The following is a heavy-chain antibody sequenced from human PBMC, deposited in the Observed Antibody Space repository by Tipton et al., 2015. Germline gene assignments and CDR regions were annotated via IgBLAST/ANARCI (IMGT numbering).Heavy chain of an antibody. Sequence: GLVKPSETLSLTCTVSGVSIASSSYYWGWIRQPPGTGLEWIGSFYFGGSIYFNPSLKSRASISVDTSKNQFSLKLSSVTAADTAVYYCARDWIDFRSGNKGDYGMDVWGQGTTVTVPS. CDR1: GVSIASSSYY. J-gene: IGHJ6*02. CDR3: ARDWIDFRSGNKGDYGMDV. D-gene: IGHD3-3*01. CDR2: FYFGGSI. V-gene: IGHV4-39*07.